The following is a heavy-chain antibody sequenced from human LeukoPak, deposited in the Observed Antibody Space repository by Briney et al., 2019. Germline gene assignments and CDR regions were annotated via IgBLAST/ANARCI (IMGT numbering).Heavy chain of an antibody. Sequence: PSETLSLTCTVSGGSISSGSYYWSWIRQPAGKGLEWIGRIYTTGSTNYNPSLESRVTISVDTSKNQLSLRLSSVTAADTAVYYCARPNYYGSGSYYNPPDYWGQGTLVTVSS. CDR2: IYTTGST. J-gene: IGHJ4*02. CDR1: GGSISSGSYY. CDR3: ARPNYYGSGSYYNPPDY. V-gene: IGHV4-61*02. D-gene: IGHD3-10*01.